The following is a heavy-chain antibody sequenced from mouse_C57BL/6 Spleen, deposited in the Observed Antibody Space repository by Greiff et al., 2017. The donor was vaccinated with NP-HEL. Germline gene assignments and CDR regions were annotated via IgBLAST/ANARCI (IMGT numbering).Heavy chain of an antibody. Sequence: EVKLMESGPGLVKPSQSLSLTCSVTGYSITSGYYWNWIRQFPGNKLEWMGYISYDGSNNYNPSLKNRLSITRDTSKNQFFLKLNSVTTEDTATYYCAREGYDYDAMDYWGQGTSVTVSS. CDR3: AREGYDYDAMDY. CDR1: GYSITSGYY. D-gene: IGHD2-10*02. V-gene: IGHV3-6*01. CDR2: ISYDGSN. J-gene: IGHJ4*01.